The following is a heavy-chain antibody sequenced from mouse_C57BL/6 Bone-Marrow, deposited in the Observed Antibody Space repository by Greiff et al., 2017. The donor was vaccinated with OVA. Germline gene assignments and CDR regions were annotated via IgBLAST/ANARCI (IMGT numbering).Heavy chain of an antibody. Sequence: EVQLQQSGPELVKPGASVKMSCKASGYTFTDYNMHWVKQSHGKSLEWIGYINPNNGGTSYNQKFKGKATLTVNKSSSTAYMELRSLTSEDSAVYYCYGSSPAWFAYWGQGTLVTVSA. CDR2: INPNNGGT. J-gene: IGHJ3*01. V-gene: IGHV1-22*01. D-gene: IGHD1-1*01. CDR1: GYTFTDYN. CDR3: YGSSPAWFAY.